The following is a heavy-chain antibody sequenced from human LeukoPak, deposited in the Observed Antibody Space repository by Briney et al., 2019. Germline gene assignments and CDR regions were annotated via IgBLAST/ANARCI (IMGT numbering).Heavy chain of an antibody. CDR2: ISAYNGNT. CDR1: GYTFTSYG. J-gene: IGHJ4*02. Sequence: ASVKVSCKASGYTFTSYGISWVRQAPGQGLEWMGWISAYNGNTNYAQKLQGRVTMTTDTSTSTAYMELRSLRSGDTAVYYCARVRQYRSPSRYFYYWGQGTLVTVSP. CDR3: ARVRQYRSPSRYFYY. D-gene: IGHD6-6*01. V-gene: IGHV1-18*01.